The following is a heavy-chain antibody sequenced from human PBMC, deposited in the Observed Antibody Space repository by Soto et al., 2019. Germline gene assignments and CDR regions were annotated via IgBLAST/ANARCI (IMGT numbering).Heavy chain of an antibody. V-gene: IGHV3-7*01. CDR3: ARERYYYGSGDY. CDR2: IKEDGSEK. J-gene: IGHJ4*02. Sequence: EVQVVESGGGLVQPGGSLRLSCAASGFTFSSYWMSWVRRAPGKGLEWVANIKEDGSEKNYVDSVKGQFTISRDNAKNSLYLQMNSLRAEDTAVYYCARERYYYGSGDYWGQGTLVTVSS. CDR1: GFTFSSYW. D-gene: IGHD3-10*01.